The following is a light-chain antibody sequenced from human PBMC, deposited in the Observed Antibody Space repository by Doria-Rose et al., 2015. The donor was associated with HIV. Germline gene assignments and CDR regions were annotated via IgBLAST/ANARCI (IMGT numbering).Light chain of an antibody. J-gene: IGKJ1*01. CDR2: DGS. CDR1: QGFSSTY. V-gene: IGKV3-20*01. CDR3: HQYGTSWT. Sequence: FTQSPGTLSLSPGERATLSYRASQGFSSTYLAWYQQKPGQAPSLLIYDGSTRATGIPDRFSASGSGTDFTLTINRLEPEDFALYYCHQYGTSWTFGQGTKVEI.